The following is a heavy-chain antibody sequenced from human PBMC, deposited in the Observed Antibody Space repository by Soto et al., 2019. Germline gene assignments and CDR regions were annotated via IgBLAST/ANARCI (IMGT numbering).Heavy chain of an antibody. V-gene: IGHV1-69*13. Sequence: VASVKVSCKASGGTFSSYAISWVRQAPGQGLEWMGGIIPIFGTANYAQKFQGRVTITADESTSTAYMELSSLRSEDTAVYYCASDSSGYCKVRRMDVWGQGTTVTVSS. J-gene: IGHJ6*02. D-gene: IGHD3-22*01. CDR1: GGTFSSYA. CDR3: ASDSSGYCKVRRMDV. CDR2: IIPIFGTA.